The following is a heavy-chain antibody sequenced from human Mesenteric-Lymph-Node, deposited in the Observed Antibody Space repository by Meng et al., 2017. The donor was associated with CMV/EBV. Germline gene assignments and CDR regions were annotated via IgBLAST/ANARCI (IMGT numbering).Heavy chain of an antibody. CDR3: ASCTSCYAFDY. J-gene: IGHJ4*02. CDR1: GFTVSSNY. D-gene: IGHD2-2*01. V-gene: IGHV3-53*01. Sequence: GESLKISCAASGFTVSSNYMSWVRQAPGKGLEWVSVIYSGGSTYYGDSMKGRFTISRDNSKNTLYLQMNSLRAEDTAVYYCASCTSCYAFDYWGQGTLVTVSS. CDR2: IYSGGST.